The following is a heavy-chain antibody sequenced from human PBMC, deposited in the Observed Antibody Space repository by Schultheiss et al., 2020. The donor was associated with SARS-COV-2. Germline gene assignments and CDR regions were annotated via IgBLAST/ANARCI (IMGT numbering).Heavy chain of an antibody. D-gene: IGHD3-9*01. CDR3: ARGDYDILTGYYPPTYYYYYYMDV. CDR2: INHSGST. CDR1: GGSMTGSNFF. J-gene: IGHJ6*03. Sequence: SETLSLTCTVSGGSMTGSNFFWDWIRQPPGKGLEWIGEINHSGSTNYNPSLKSRVTISVDTSKNQFSLKLSSVTAADTAVYYCARGDYDILTGYYPPTYYYYYYMDVWGKGTTVTVSS. V-gene: IGHV4-39*07.